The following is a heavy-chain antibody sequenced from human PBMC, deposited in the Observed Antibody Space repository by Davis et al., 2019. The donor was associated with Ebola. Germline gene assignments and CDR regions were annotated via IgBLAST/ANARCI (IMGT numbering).Heavy chain of an antibody. V-gene: IGHV5-51*01. CDR2: IYPDDSDT. CDR3: ARPGTAGTVDGFDI. J-gene: IGHJ3*02. Sequence: KVSCKASGYRFTSYWIGWVRQMPGRGLQWMGIIYPDDSDTTYSPSFQGQITISADRSISTAYLQWSSLKASDTAMYYCARPGTAGTVDGFDIWGQGTMVTVSS. CDR1: GYRFTSYW. D-gene: IGHD1-1*01.